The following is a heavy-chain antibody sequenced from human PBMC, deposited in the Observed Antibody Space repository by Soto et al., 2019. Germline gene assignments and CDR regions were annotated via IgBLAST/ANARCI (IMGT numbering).Heavy chain of an antibody. Sequence: SQTLSLTCAISGDSVSSNSAAWNWIRQSPSRGLEWLGRTYYRSKWYNDYAVSVKSRITINPDTSKNQFSLQLNSVTPEDTAVYFCARVQNLFRRKIGHEDVFDFWAQGTVVPVSS. CDR3: ARVQNLFRRKIGHEDVFDF. V-gene: IGHV6-1*01. J-gene: IGHJ3*01. CDR1: GDSVSSNSAA. CDR2: TYYRSKWYN. D-gene: IGHD3-3*01.